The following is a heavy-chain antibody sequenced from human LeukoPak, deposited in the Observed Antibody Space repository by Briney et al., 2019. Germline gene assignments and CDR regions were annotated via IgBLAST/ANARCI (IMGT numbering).Heavy chain of an antibody. D-gene: IGHD6-13*01. J-gene: IGHJ6*03. Sequence: GGSLRLSCETSGFNFRNYWMTWVRQAPGKGLEWVANIRQDGSEKYYVDSVKGRFTISRDNANNSLYLQMNSLRGEDTAVYYCVRDFYSSTWYVLSHPDFYMDVWGKGTTVTVSS. CDR3: VRDFYSSTWYVLSHPDFYMDV. V-gene: IGHV3-7*01. CDR2: IRQDGSEK. CDR1: GFNFRNYW.